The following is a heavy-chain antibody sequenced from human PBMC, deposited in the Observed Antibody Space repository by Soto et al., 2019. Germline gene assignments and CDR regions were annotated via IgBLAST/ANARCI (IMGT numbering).Heavy chain of an antibody. Sequence: EVRLVESGGGLVQPGGSLRLSCTASGFIVSDTYVNWVRQAPGKGLEWVSVISNRGDTHYADSVRGRFSLSRDISDNTLHLQMNNLRVEDTAVYYCAREPRYCRGGSCSITGDAYDIWGQGTMVTVSS. CDR2: ISNRGDT. V-gene: IGHV3-66*01. CDR3: AREPRYCRGGSCSITGDAYDI. CDR1: GFIVSDTY. D-gene: IGHD2-15*01. J-gene: IGHJ3*02.